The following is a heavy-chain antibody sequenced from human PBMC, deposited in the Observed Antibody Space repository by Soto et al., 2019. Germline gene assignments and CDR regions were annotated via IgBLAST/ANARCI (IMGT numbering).Heavy chain of an antibody. D-gene: IGHD4-17*01. CDR2: ISYDGSNK. V-gene: IGHV3-30-3*01. J-gene: IGHJ6*02. Sequence: GRSLRLSCAASGFTFSSYAMHWVRQAPGKGLEWVAVISYDGSNKYYADSVKGRFTISRDNSKNTLYLQMNSLRAEDTAVYYCARDETGDYGTYYHYGMDVWGQGTTVTVSS. CDR1: GFTFSSYA. CDR3: ARDETGDYGTYYHYGMDV.